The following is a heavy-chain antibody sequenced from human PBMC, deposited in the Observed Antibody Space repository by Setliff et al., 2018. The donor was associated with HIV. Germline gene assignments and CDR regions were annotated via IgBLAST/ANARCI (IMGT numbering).Heavy chain of an antibody. V-gene: IGHV3-48*03. CDR2: IGSGDNTI. D-gene: IGHD2-15*01. CDR1: GFTFSDFE. CDR3: VRDTYCTGGSCYEGF. Sequence: PGGSLRLSCSASGFTFSDFEMNWVRQAPGKGLEWVAYIGSGDNTIFYADSVKGRFTISRDNARNSLDLQMNSLRAEDSALYYCVRDTYCTGGSCYEGFWGQGTRVTVSS. J-gene: IGHJ4*02.